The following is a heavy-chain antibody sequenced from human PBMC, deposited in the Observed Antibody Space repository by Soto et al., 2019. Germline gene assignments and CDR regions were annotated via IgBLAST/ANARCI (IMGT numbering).Heavy chain of an antibody. Sequence: PSETLSLTCTVSGGAISSSSYYWCWIRQPPGKGLEWIGSIYYSGGTYYNPSLKSRVTISVDTSKNQFSLQLSSVPAADTAVYYCAGPLGYCSGGSCIGYWGQGTLVTVSS. D-gene: IGHD2-15*01. CDR3: AGPLGYCSGGSCIGY. V-gene: IGHV4-39*01. CDR1: GGAISSSSYY. CDR2: IYYSGGT. J-gene: IGHJ4*02.